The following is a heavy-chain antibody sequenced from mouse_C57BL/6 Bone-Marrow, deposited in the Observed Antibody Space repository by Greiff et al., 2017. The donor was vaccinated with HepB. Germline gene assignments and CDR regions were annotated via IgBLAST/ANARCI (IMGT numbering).Heavy chain of an antibody. D-gene: IGHD1-1*01. Sequence: EVHLVESGGGLVQPGGSLKLSCAASGFTFSDYYMYWVRQTPEKRLEWVAYISNGGGSTYYPDTVKGRFTISRDNAKNTLYLQMSRLKSEDTAMYYCARLSYYSWFAYWGQGTLVTVSA. CDR3: ARLSYYSWFAY. J-gene: IGHJ3*01. CDR2: ISNGGGST. V-gene: IGHV5-12*01. CDR1: GFTFSDYY.